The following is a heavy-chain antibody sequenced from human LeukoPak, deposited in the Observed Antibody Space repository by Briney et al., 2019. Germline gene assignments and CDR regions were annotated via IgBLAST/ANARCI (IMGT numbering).Heavy chain of an antibody. V-gene: IGHV1-2*02. Sequence: ASVKVSCKASGYTFTGYYMHWVRQAPGQGLEWMGWINPNSGGTSYAQKFQGRVTMTRDTSINTAYMELSRLRTDDTAVYYCAKGVSSAMIADYWGQGTLVTVSS. J-gene: IGHJ4*02. D-gene: IGHD3-22*01. CDR3: AKGVSSAMIADY. CDR2: INPNSGGT. CDR1: GYTFTGYY.